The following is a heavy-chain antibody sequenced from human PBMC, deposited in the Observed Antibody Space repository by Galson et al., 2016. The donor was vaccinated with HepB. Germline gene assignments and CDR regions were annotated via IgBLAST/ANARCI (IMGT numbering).Heavy chain of an antibody. CDR1: GFSFSSYG. D-gene: IGHD2-2*01. CDR2: IWFDGSNE. Sequence: SLRLSCATSGFSFSSYGMYWVRQAPGKGLEWVAIIWFDGSNEEYVDSVKGRFTISRDNSMNTLYLQMNSLRVEDTALYYCARDRYCDSIGCYYFDYWGQGTLVTVSS. V-gene: IGHV3-33*07. J-gene: IGHJ4*02. CDR3: ARDRYCDSIGCYYFDY.